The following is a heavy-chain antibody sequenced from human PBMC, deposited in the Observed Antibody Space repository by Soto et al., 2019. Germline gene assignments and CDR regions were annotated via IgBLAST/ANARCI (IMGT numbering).Heavy chain of an antibody. J-gene: IGHJ5*02. V-gene: IGHV4-59*01. CDR3: ARVKYSSSMKDWFDP. CDR1: GGSISSYY. Sequence: SSETLSLTCTVSGGSISSYYWSWIRQPPGKGLEWIGYIYYSGSTNYNPSLKSRVTISVDTSKNQFSLKLSSVTAADTAVYYCARVKYSSSMKDWFDPWGQRTLVTVSS. D-gene: IGHD6-6*01. CDR2: IYYSGST.